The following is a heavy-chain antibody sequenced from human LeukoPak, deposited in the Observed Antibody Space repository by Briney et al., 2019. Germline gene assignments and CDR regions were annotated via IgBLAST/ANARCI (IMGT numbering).Heavy chain of an antibody. Sequence: ASVKVSCKASGYTFTGYYMHWVRQAPGQGLEWMGWINPNSGGTNYAQKFQGRVTMTRDTSISTAYMELSSLRSEDTAVYYCARGRQWPSHFDYWGQGTLVTVSS. CDR3: ARGRQWPSHFDY. V-gene: IGHV1-2*02. CDR2: INPNSGGT. D-gene: IGHD6-19*01. CDR1: GYTFTGYY. J-gene: IGHJ4*02.